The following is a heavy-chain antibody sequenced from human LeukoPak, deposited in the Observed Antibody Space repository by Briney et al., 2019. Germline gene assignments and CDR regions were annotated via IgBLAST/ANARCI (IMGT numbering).Heavy chain of an antibody. D-gene: IGHD1-26*01. J-gene: IGHJ3*02. V-gene: IGHV3-30*02. CDR3: AKKTIVGATVDAFDI. CDR2: IWYGGSKK. CDR1: GFTFRKYG. Sequence: GGSLRLSCAESGFTFRKYGMRWVGQAPGKGVERVASIWYGGSKKYYADSVKCRFTISRYNSKNTLYLQMNSLRAEDTAVYYCAKKTIVGATVDAFDIWVQGTMVTVSS.